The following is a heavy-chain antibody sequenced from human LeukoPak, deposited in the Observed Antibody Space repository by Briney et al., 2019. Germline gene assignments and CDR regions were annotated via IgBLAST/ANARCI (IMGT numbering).Heavy chain of an antibody. Sequence: SGPALVKPTQTLTLTCTFSGFSLSTSGMCVSWIRQPPGKALEWLALIYWNDDKRYSPSLKSRLTITKDTSKNQVVLTMTNMDPVDTATYYCAHRGDYDFWSGDATLFDPWGQGTLVTVSS. V-gene: IGHV2-5*08. D-gene: IGHD3-3*01. CDR1: GFSLSTSGMC. J-gene: IGHJ5*02. CDR3: AHRGDYDFWSGDATLFDP. CDR2: IYWNDDK.